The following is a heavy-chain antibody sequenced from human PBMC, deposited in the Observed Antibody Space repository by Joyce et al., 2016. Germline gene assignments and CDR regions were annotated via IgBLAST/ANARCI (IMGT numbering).Heavy chain of an antibody. CDR2: IYHSEST. CDR3: ARAYGSGSYSYYYGMDV. Sequence: QMQLQESGPGLVKPSQTLSLTCAVSGGSVSSGGYSWTWIRQPPGKGLEWIGHIYHSESTYSNPSLQSRVTMSVDRSKNQFSLKLRSVTAADTAVYYCARAYGSGSYSYYYGMDVWGQGTTVTVSS. V-gene: IGHV4-30-2*01. D-gene: IGHD3-10*01. J-gene: IGHJ6*02. CDR1: GGSVSSGGYS.